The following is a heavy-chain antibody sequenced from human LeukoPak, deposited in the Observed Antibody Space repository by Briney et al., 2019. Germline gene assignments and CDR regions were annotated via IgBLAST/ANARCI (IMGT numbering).Heavy chain of an antibody. V-gene: IGHV3-21*01. Sequence: GGSLRLSCAASGFTFSSYSMNWVRQAPGKGLEWVSSISSSSSYIYYADSVKGRFTISRDNAKNSLYLQMNSLRAEDTAVYYCARVVGSSGWYPIYGMDVWGQGTTVTVSS. CDR1: GFTFSSYS. CDR2: ISSSSSYI. J-gene: IGHJ6*02. D-gene: IGHD6-19*01. CDR3: ARVVGSSGWYPIYGMDV.